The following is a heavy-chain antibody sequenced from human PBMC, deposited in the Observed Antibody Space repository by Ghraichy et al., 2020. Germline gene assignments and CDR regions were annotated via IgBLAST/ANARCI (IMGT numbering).Heavy chain of an antibody. D-gene: IGHD3-9*01. CDR3: ARGLPLTGYYPFDP. V-gene: IGHV4-34*01. CDR2: IDHSGST. Sequence: SETLSLTCAVYGGSFSGYYWSWIRQPPGKGLEWIGEIDHSGSTNYNPSLKSRVTISVDTSKNQFSLKLSSVTAADTAVYYCARGLPLTGYYPFDPWGQGTLVTVSS. J-gene: IGHJ5*02. CDR1: GGSFSGYY.